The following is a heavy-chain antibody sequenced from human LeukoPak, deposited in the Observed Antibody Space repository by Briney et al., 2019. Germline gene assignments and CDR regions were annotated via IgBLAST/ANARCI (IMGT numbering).Heavy chain of an antibody. CDR2: IYPGDSDT. V-gene: IGHV5-51*01. CDR3: ARQSGGGGYYYDSSVSLWFDP. Sequence: GESLKISCKGSGYSFTSYWIGWVRQMPGKGLEWMGIIYPGDSDTRYSPSFQGQVTISADKSISTAYLQWSSLKASDTAMYYCARQSGGGGYYYDSSVSLWFDPWGQGTLVTVSS. D-gene: IGHD3-22*01. J-gene: IGHJ5*02. CDR1: GYSFTSYW.